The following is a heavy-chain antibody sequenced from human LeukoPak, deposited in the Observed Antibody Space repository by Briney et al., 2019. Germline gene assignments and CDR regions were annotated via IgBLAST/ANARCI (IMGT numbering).Heavy chain of an antibody. V-gene: IGHV3-74*01. CDR2: INSDGSST. CDR3: ARGYSNYGYAFDI. CDR1: GFTFSNAW. Sequence: AGGSLRLSCAASGFTFSNAWMSWVRQAPGKGLVWVSRINSDGSSTSYADSVKGRFTISRDNARNSLYLQMNSLRAEDTAVYYCARGYSNYGYAFDIWGQGTMVTVSS. D-gene: IGHD4-11*01. J-gene: IGHJ3*02.